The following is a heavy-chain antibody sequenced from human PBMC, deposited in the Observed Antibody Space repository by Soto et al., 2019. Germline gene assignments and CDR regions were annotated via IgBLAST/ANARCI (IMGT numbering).Heavy chain of an antibody. J-gene: IGHJ3*02. Sequence: GGSLRLSCAASGFTFSNYGVHWVRQAPGKGLEWVAVIWYDGSSEYYTESVKGRFTISRDNSKNTLYLQMNSLRAEDTAVYYCARVPGSGTYYDNRIANDAFDIWGQGTMVTVSS. CDR2: IWYDGSSE. CDR3: ARVPGSGTYYDNRIANDAFDI. V-gene: IGHV3-33*01. D-gene: IGHD3-10*01. CDR1: GFTFSNYG.